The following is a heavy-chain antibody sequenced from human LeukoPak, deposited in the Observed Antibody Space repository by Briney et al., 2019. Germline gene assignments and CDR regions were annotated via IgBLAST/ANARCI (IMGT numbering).Heavy chain of an antibody. CDR3: ARDWGVSARPGYMDV. Sequence: ASVKVSCKASGYTFTGYYMHWVRQAPGQGLEWMGWINPNSGGTNYAQKFQGRVTMTRDTSISTAYMELSRLRSDDTAVYYCARDWGVSARPGYMDVWGKGTTVTVSS. V-gene: IGHV1-2*02. J-gene: IGHJ6*03. D-gene: IGHD6-6*01. CDR2: INPNSGGT. CDR1: GYTFTGYY.